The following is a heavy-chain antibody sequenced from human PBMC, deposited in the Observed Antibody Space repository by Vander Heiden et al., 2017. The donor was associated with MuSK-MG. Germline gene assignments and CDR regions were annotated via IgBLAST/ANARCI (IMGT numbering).Heavy chain of an antibody. CDR1: GGSISSGDYY. V-gene: IGHV4-30-4*01. CDR2: IYYRGST. CDR3: AREGLGGNWFDP. J-gene: IGHJ5*02. D-gene: IGHD1-26*01. Sequence: QVQLQESGPGLVKPSQTLSLTCTVSGGSISSGDYYWSWIRPPPGKGLEWIGYIYYRGSTYYNPSLKSRVTISVDTSKNQFSLKLSSVTAADTAVYYCAREGLGGNWFDPWGQGTLGTVSS.